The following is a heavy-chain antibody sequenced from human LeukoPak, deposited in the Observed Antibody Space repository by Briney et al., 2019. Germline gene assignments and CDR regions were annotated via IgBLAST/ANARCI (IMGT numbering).Heavy chain of an antibody. CDR3: AREGITIFGVVIPGYYYGMDV. CDR1: GGSISSYY. Sequence: SETLSLTCTVSGGSISSYYWSWIRQPPGKGLEWIGYIYYSGSTNYNPSLKSRVTISVDTSKNQFSLKLSSVTAADTAVYYCAREGITIFGVVIPGYYYGMDVWGQGTTVTVSS. J-gene: IGHJ6*02. CDR2: IYYSGST. D-gene: IGHD3-3*01. V-gene: IGHV4-59*01.